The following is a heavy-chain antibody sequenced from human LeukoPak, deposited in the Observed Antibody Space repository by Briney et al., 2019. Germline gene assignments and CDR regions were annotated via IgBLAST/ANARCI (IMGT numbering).Heavy chain of an antibody. J-gene: IGHJ4*02. CDR1: GYTFSNFG. V-gene: IGHV1-18*01. CDR3: ARDGTSTDDY. D-gene: IGHD1-7*01. CDR2: ISGNNDNP. Sequence: ASEKVSCKTSGYTFSNFGINWVRQAPGQGLEWMGWISGNNDNPNYGQKIQSRFTVTSDSSTSTAYMELRNLRFDDTAGYYCARDGTSTDDYWGQGTLVTVSS.